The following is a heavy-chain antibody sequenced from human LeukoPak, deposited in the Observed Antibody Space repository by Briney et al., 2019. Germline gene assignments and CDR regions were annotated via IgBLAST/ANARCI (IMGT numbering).Heavy chain of an antibody. CDR1: GYNFPAYF. CDR2: INPNGGDT. V-gene: IGHV1-2*06. D-gene: IGHD6-13*01. J-gene: IGHJ4*02. CDR3: ARVGYTSSWSNFDY. Sequence: ASVKVSCKASGYNFPAYFMHWVRQAPGQRLEWMGRINPNGGDTNYAQKFQGRVTMARDTSISTAYMELSSRRSDDTAVNYCARVGYTSSWSNFDYWGQGTLVTVSS.